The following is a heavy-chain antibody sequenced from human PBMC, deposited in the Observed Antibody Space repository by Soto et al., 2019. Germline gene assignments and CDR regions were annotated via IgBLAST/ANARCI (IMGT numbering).Heavy chain of an antibody. V-gene: IGHV4-61*10. CDR2: IYNNANT. D-gene: IGHD6-19*01. Sequence: SETLSLTCSVSGGSVNNKTYYWSWIRQPAGKGLEWIGRIYNNANTNYNPSLKGRVTMSVDTSKNQFSLKLSSVTAAETAVYYCARGPYTSGWFAFDYWGQGILVTVSS. CDR3: ARGPYTSGWFAFDY. J-gene: IGHJ4*02. CDR1: GGSVNNKTYY.